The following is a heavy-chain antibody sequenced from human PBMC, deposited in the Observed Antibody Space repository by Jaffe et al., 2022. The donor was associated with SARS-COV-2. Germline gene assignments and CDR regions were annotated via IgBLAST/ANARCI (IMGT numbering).Heavy chain of an antibody. CDR2: IFSGGST. Sequence: EVQVVESGGGLVQPGGSLRLSCVASGFNVSSNYMNWVRQAPGKGLEWVSVIFSGGSTFYADSVKGRFTISRDNSKNTLYLQMNSLRTEDTAVYYCARDAGPYGMDVWGQGTTVTVSS. V-gene: IGHV3-66*02. D-gene: IGHD2-8*01. CDR1: GFNVSSNY. CDR3: ARDAGPYGMDV. J-gene: IGHJ6*02.